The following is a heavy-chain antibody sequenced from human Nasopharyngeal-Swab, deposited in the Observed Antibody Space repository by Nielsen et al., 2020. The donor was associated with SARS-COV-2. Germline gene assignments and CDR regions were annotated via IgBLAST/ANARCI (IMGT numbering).Heavy chain of an antibody. CDR1: GFTFSSYA. J-gene: IGHJ3*02. CDR2: ISGSGGST. CDR3: AKDRSLRGCITMIVVVITGAFDI. Sequence: GESLKISCAASGFTFSSYAMSWVRQAPGKGLEWVSAISGSGGSTYYADSVKGRFTISRDNSKNTLYLQMNSLRAEDTAVYYCAKDRSLRGCITMIVVVITGAFDIWGQGTMVTVSS. V-gene: IGHV3-23*01. D-gene: IGHD3-22*01.